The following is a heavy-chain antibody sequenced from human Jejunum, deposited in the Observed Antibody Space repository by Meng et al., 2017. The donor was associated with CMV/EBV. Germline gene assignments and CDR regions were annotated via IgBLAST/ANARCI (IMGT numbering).Heavy chain of an antibody. CDR3: ARDLEMMLTAYYY. Sequence: QGQLVQSGAEVKKPGASVKVSCKASRYTFTDYYIHGLRQAPGQGPEWLGWINPKNGGTNSAQRFKGRVTMTRDTSISTAYMELSRLRSDDTAVYYCARDLEMMLTAYYYWGQGTLVTVSS. J-gene: IGHJ4*02. CDR1: RYTFTDYY. V-gene: IGHV1-2*02. CDR2: INPKNGGT. D-gene: IGHD3-9*01.